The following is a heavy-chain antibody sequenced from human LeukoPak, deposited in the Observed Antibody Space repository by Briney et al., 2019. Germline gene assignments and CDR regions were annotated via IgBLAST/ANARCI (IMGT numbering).Heavy chain of an antibody. J-gene: IGHJ4*02. D-gene: IGHD3-22*01. CDR2: IYPGDSDT. CDR3: ARLDRGSLIADLPFDY. Sequence: GESLQISCKGSGYSFTSYWIGWVRPMPGEGLEWMGIIYPGDSDTRYSPSFQGQVTISADKSISIAYLQWSSLKASDTAMYYCARLDRGSLIADLPFDYWGQGTLVTVSS. V-gene: IGHV5-51*01. CDR1: GYSFTSYW.